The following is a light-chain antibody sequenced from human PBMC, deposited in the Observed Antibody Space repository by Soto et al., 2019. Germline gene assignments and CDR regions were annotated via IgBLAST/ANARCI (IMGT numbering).Light chain of an antibody. J-gene: IGLJ3*02. Sequence: QPVLTQSSSASASLGSSVKLTCTLSSGHSSYIIAWHQQQPGKAPRYLMKLESSGSYNKGSGVPDRFSGSSSGADRYLTISNLQFEDEADYYCETWDFNTRVFGGGTKLTVL. CDR1: SGHSSYI. CDR3: ETWDFNTRV. V-gene: IGLV4-60*02. CDR2: LESSGSY.